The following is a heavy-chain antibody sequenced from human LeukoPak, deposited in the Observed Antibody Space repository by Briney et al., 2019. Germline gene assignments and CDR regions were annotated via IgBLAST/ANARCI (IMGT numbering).Heavy chain of an antibody. Sequence: GGSLRLSCAASGFTFSSYAMSWVRQAPGKGLEWVSAISVSGGSTYYADSVKGRFTISRDNSKNTLYLQMNSLGAEDTAVYYCAKEKYNWNYADYWGQGTLVTVSS. D-gene: IGHD1-20*01. V-gene: IGHV3-23*01. CDR2: ISVSGGST. CDR3: AKEKYNWNYADY. J-gene: IGHJ4*02. CDR1: GFTFSSYA.